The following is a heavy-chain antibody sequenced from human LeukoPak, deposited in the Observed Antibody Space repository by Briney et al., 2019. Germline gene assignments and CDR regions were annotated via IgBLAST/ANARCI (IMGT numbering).Heavy chain of an antibody. V-gene: IGHV6-1*01. D-gene: IGHD6-13*01. CDR3: AGANRYSSSWDALYYYYGMDV. Sequence: SQTLSLTCAISGDSVSSNSAAWNWIRQSPSRGLEWLGRTYYRSKWYNDYAVSVKSRITINPDTSKNQFSLQLNSVTPEDTAVYYCAGANRYSSSWDALYYYYGMDVWGQGTTVTVSS. J-gene: IGHJ6*02. CDR2: TYYRSKWYN. CDR1: GDSVSSNSAA.